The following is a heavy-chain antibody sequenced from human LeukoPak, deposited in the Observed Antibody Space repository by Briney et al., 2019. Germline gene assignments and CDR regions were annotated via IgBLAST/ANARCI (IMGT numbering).Heavy chain of an antibody. CDR2: IIPILGIA. CDR3: AIPGGSGYDFDY. V-gene: IGHV1-69*02. D-gene: IGHD5-12*01. Sequence: ASVKVSCKASGYTFTSYYMHWVRQAPGQGLEWMGRIIPILGIANYAQKFQGRVTITADKSTSTAYMELSSLRSEDTAVYYCAIPGGSGYDFDYWGQGTLVTVSS. J-gene: IGHJ4*02. CDR1: GYTFTSYY.